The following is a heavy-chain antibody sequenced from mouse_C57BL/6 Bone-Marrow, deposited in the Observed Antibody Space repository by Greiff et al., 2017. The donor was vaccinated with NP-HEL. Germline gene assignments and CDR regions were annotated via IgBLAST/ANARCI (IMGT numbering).Heavy chain of an antibody. CDR2: ISYDGSN. CDR1: GYSITSGYY. J-gene: IGHJ2*01. CDR3: ARADG. Sequence: EVQLVESGPGLVKPSQSLSLTCSVSGYSITSGYYWYWIRQFPGNQLEWVGFISYDGSNNYNPSLKNRISITCDTSKNQVFLKLNSVTTEDTATYYCARADGWGQGTTLTVSA. V-gene: IGHV3-6*01.